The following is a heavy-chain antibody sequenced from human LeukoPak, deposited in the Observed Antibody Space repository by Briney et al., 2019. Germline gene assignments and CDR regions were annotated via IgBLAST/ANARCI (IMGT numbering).Heavy chain of an antibody. V-gene: IGHV4-39*07. Sequence: SETLSLTCTVSGGSISSSSYYWSWIRQPPGKGLEWIGEINHSGSTNYNPSLKSRVTISVDTSKNQFSLKLSSVTAADTAVYYCARRKRYCSSTSCYTFDYWGQGTLVTVSS. CDR3: ARRKRYCSSTSCYTFDY. D-gene: IGHD2-2*02. CDR2: INHSGST. J-gene: IGHJ4*02. CDR1: GGSISSSSYY.